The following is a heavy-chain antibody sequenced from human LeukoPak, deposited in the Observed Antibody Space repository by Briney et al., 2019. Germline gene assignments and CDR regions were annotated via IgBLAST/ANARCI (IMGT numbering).Heavy chain of an antibody. CDR1: GFTFSSYG. Sequence: GGSLRLSCEASGFTFSSYGMHWVRQAPGKGLEWVAFIRYDGSKKYYADSVKGRFTISRDNSKNTLFLQMNSLRPEDTAVYYCARGPDYDILADYFDYWGQGTLVTVSS. J-gene: IGHJ4*02. CDR3: ARGPDYDILADYFDY. CDR2: IRYDGSKK. V-gene: IGHV3-30*02. D-gene: IGHD3-9*01.